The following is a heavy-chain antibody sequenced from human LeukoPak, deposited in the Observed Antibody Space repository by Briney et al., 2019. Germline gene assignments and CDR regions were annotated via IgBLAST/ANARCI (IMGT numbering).Heavy chain of an antibody. V-gene: IGHV4-38-2*01. D-gene: IGHD6-13*01. CDR1: GYSISSAYY. Sequence: SETLSLTCSVSGYSISSAYYWGWIRQPPGKGLEWIGSIYQSGSTYYNPSLKSRVTIPVDTSKNQFSLKLSSVTAADTAVYYCARQKGSNTWYHPVDYWGQGTLVTVSS. J-gene: IGHJ4*02. CDR2: IYQSGST. CDR3: ARQKGSNTWYHPVDY.